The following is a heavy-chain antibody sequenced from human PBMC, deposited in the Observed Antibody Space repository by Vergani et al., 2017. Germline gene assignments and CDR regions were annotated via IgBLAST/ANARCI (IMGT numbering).Heavy chain of an antibody. J-gene: IGHJ2*01. CDR3: ARQEDIENWYFDL. Sequence: QVQLVQSGAEVKKPGASVKVSCKASGYTFTGYYMHWVRQAPGQGLEWMGWINPNSGGTNYAQKFPGRVTMTRNTSISTAYMGLSSLRSEDTAVYYCARQEDIENWYFDLWGRGTLVTVSS. CDR1: GYTFTGYY. V-gene: IGHV1-2*02. D-gene: IGHD5-24*01. CDR2: INPNSGGT.